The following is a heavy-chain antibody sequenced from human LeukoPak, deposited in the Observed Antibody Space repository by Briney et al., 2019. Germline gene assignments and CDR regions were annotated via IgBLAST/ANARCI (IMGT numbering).Heavy chain of an antibody. CDR1: GGSFSGYY. D-gene: IGHD3-22*01. CDR3: ASGSPAYYYDSSGYRLPYYFDY. Sequence: PSETLSVTCAVYGGSFSGYYWSWIRQPPGNGLEWIGEINHSGSTNYNPSLKSRVTISVDTSKNQFSLKLSSVTAADTAVYYCASGSPAYYYDSSGYRLPYYFDYWGQGTLVTVSS. J-gene: IGHJ4*02. V-gene: IGHV4-34*01. CDR2: INHSGST.